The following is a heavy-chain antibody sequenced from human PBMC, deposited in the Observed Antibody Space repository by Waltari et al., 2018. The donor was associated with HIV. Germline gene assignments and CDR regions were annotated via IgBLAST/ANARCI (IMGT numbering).Heavy chain of an antibody. CDR2: IYYSGST. J-gene: IGHJ4*02. CDR1: GGSISSSSYY. Sequence: QLQLQESGPGLVKPSETLSLTCTVSGGSISSSSYYWGWIRQPPGKGLEWIGSIYYSGSTYYNPSLKSRVTISVDTSKNQFSLKLSSVTAADTAVYYCARQEKVVVVAATPDYFDYWGQGTLVTVSS. CDR3: ARQEKVVVVAATPDYFDY. V-gene: IGHV4-39*01. D-gene: IGHD2-15*01.